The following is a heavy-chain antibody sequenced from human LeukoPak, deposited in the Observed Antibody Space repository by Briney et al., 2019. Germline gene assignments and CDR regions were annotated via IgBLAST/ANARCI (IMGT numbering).Heavy chain of an antibody. J-gene: IGHJ4*02. D-gene: IGHD3-3*01. CDR1: GSTFGDFG. CDR3: AREEAFQLEASLDQ. CDR2: IWKDGSDE. Sequence: GGSLRLSCAAAGSTFGDFGMHWVRQAPGKGLEWVALIWKDGSDEFYADSVKGRFTISRDNSRNTLSLLMNSLRGEDTAVYYCAREEAFQLEASLDQWGQGTLVTVSS. V-gene: IGHV3-33*01.